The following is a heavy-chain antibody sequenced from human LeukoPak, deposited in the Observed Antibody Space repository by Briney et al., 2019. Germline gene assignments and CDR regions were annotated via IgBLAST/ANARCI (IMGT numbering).Heavy chain of an antibody. D-gene: IGHD3-22*01. CDR1: GYTFTSYG. CDR3: CGSDSSGYYIN. J-gene: IGHJ4*02. Sequence: ASVKVSCKASGYTFTSYGINWVRQATGQGLEWMGWMNPNSGNTGYAQKFQGRVTMTRNTSISTAYMELSSLRSEDTAVYYCCGSDSSGYYINWGQGTLVTVSS. V-gene: IGHV1-8*02. CDR2: MNPNSGNT.